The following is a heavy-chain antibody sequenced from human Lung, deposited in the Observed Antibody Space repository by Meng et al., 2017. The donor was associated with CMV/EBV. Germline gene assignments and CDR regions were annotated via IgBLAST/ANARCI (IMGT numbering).Heavy chain of an antibody. CDR2: IIPIFGTA. J-gene: IGHJ5*02. CDR3: ASSGGLHGGLYAGRFDP. D-gene: IGHD2-15*01. CDR1: VTFSSYA. Sequence: VTFSSYAISWLRQAPGPGRAWMGGIIPIFGTANYAQKFQGRVTITTDESTSTAYMELSSLRSEDTAVYYCASSGGLHGGLYAGRFDPWGQGTLVTVSS. V-gene: IGHV1-69*05.